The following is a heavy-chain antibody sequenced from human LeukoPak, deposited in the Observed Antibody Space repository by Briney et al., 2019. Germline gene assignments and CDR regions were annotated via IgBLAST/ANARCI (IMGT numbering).Heavy chain of an antibody. CDR2: IWYDGSNT. CDR3: ARPSWSTGYNRGWFDY. V-gene: IGHV3-33*01. Sequence: GRSLRLSCAASGFTFSNYAMHWVRQAPGKGLEWVTVIWYDGSNTYYADSVKGRFTISRDNSKNMLYLQINSLRAEDTAIYYCARPSWSTGYNRGWFDYWGQGTVVTVSS. J-gene: IGHJ4*02. D-gene: IGHD6-19*01. CDR1: GFTFSNYA.